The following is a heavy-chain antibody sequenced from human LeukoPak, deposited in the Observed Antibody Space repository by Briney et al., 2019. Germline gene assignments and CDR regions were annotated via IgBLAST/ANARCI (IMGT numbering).Heavy chain of an antibody. Sequence: PSETLSLTCTVSGGSISSSSYYWGWIRQPPGKGLEWIGSIYYSGSTYYNPSLKSRVTISVDKSKNQFSLKLNSVTAADTAVYYCARTTSGSYYSYFDYWGQGTLVTVSS. J-gene: IGHJ4*02. V-gene: IGHV4-39*07. CDR1: GGSISSSSYY. CDR3: ARTTSGSYYSYFDY. D-gene: IGHD1-26*01. CDR2: IYYSGST.